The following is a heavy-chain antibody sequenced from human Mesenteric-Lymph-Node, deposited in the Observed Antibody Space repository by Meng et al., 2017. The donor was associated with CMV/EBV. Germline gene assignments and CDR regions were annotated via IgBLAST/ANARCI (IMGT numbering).Heavy chain of an antibody. Sequence: GESLKISCAASGFTFSSYAMHWVRQAPGKGLEWVAVISYDGSNKYYADSVKGRFTISRDNSKNTLYLQMNSLRAEDTAVYYCAREGGYAIGVVGYWGQGTLVTVSS. CDR1: GFTFSSYA. CDR2: ISYDGSNK. CDR3: AREGGYAIGVVGY. V-gene: IGHV3-30-3*01. D-gene: IGHD2-8*01. J-gene: IGHJ4*02.